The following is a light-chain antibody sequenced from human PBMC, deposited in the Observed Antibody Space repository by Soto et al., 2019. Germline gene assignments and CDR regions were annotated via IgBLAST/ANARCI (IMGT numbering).Light chain of an antibody. J-gene: IGKJ5*01. Sequence: EGGWTQSPCTLSLSPGERASLSCRPSRRVTSTYLAWYQHKPGQAPRLLLYGASSRATGIPDRFSGSGSGTDFTLTISSLEPEDFAVYYCHLYGASPPVPLGQGTRLDIK. CDR2: GAS. V-gene: IGKV3-20*01. CDR3: HLYGASPPVP. CDR1: RRVTSTY.